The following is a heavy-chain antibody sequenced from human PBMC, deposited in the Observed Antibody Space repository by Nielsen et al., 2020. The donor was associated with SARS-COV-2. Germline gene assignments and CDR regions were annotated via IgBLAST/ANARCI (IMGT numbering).Heavy chain of an antibody. D-gene: IGHD3-10*01. CDR3: AGGVLLNYYYYGMDV. Sequence: GGSLRLSCAASGFTFSDYYMSWIRQAPGKGLEWVSYISSSGSTIYYADSVKGRFTISRDNAKNSLYLQMNSLRAEDTAVYYCAGGVLLNYYYYGMDVWGQGTTVTVSS. CDR1: GFTFSDYY. V-gene: IGHV3-11*01. CDR2: ISSSGSTI. J-gene: IGHJ6*02.